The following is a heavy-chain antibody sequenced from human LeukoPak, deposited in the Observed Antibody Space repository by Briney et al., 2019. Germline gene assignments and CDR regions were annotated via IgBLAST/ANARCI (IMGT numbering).Heavy chain of an antibody. CDR2: IKPDGSDK. V-gene: IGHV3-7*04. CDR3: ARGSSDWTGVDY. CDR1: GFTFSNYW. Sequence: GGSLRLSCAASGFTFSNYWMSWVRQAPGKGLEWVANIKPDGSDKYHVDSVKGRFTISRDNAKNSLYLHMSSLRAEDTAVYHCARGSSDWTGVDYWGQGTVVHVSS. D-gene: IGHD6-19*01. J-gene: IGHJ4*02.